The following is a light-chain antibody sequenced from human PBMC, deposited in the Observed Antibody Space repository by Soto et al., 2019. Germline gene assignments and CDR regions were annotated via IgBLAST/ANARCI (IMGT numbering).Light chain of an antibody. CDR3: MQATQLPYN. V-gene: IGKV2-24*01. CDR1: QSLDHSDGNTY. CDR2: KVS. Sequence: DIVLTQTPLTSPVTLGQPASISCRSSQSLDHSDGNTYLSWLLQRPGQPPRVLIYKVSNRFAGVPDRFSVSGAGTNFTLKITRVEAEDVGLYHCMQATQLPYNFGQGTKLDLK. J-gene: IGKJ2*01.